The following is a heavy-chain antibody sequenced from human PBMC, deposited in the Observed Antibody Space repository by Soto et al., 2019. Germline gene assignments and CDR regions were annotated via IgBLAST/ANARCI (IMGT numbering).Heavy chain of an antibody. D-gene: IGHD3-10*01. Sequence: GGSLRLSCAASGFTFSSYAMHWVRQAPGKGLEWVAVISYDGSNKYYADSVKGRFTISRDNSKNTLYLQMNSLRAEDTAVYYCARDVVWAVRGEFETNYYYYGMDVWGQGTTVTVSS. CDR3: ARDVVWAVRGEFETNYYYYGMDV. V-gene: IGHV3-30-3*01. CDR1: GFTFSSYA. CDR2: ISYDGSNK. J-gene: IGHJ6*02.